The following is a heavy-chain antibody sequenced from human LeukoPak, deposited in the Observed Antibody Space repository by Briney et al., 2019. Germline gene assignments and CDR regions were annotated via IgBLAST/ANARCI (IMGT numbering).Heavy chain of an antibody. CDR1: GYTFTGYY. V-gene: IGHV1-2*02. J-gene: IGHJ4*02. Sequence: ASVKVSCKASGYTFTGYYIQWVRQAPGQGLEWMGWINPNSGGTKYAQKFQGRVTLTWDTSMNTAYMELSSLRSEDTAVYYCARVGGRYNWNYGFDYWGQGTLVTVSS. CDR2: INPNSGGT. D-gene: IGHD1-7*01. CDR3: ARVGGRYNWNYGFDY.